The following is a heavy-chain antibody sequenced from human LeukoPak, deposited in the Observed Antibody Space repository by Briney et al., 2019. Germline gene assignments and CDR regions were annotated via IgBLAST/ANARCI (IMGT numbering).Heavy chain of an antibody. Sequence: GGSLRLSCAASGFTLSSFSTSWIRQAPGRGLEWVSSISSGGDSYIYYADSVEGRFTISRDNAKDSLYLQMNSLRAEDTAVYYCARGYSTSWYHFWYFDLWGRGTLVTVSS. J-gene: IGHJ2*01. CDR2: ISSGGDSYI. V-gene: IGHV3-21*01. CDR1: GFTLSSFS. CDR3: ARGYSTSWYHFWYFDL. D-gene: IGHD6-13*01.